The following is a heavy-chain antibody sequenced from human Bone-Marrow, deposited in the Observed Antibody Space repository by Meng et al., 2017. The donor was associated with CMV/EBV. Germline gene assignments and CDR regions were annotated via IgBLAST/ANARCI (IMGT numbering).Heavy chain of an antibody. CDR3: ARVGRDPKSTYYYDSSGYSPDY. D-gene: IGHD3-22*01. CDR2: IHPHRGDT. J-gene: IGHJ4*02. CDR1: GDTRTAHD. V-gene: IGHV1-2*02. Sequence: ASVKVAGKAAGDTRTAHDFHWVRQAPGQGLEWMGWIHPHRGDTNYAQQFQGRVTMTRDTSISTAYMELSRLRSDDTAVYYCARVGRDPKSTYYYDSSGYSPDYWGQGTLVTVSS.